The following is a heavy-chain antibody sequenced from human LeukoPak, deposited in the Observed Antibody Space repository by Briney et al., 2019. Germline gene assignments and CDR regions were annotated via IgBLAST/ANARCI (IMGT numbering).Heavy chain of an antibody. J-gene: IGHJ6*02. CDR1: GFSFNIHS. Sequence: PGGSLRLSCAASGFSFNIHSMNWVRQAPEKGLEWISYISSSSSTIYYADSVKGRFTISRDNAKNSLYLQVSSLREEDTAVYYCARGSNGHYDSSGYYSLSIGLDVWGQGTTVTVSS. V-gene: IGHV3-48*02. CDR2: ISSSSSTI. CDR3: ARGSNGHYDSSGYYSLSIGLDV. D-gene: IGHD3-22*01.